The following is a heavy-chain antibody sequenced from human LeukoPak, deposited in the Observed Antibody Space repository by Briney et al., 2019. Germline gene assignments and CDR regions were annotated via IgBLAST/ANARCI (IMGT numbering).Heavy chain of an antibody. D-gene: IGHD3-22*01. V-gene: IGHV1-2*06. CDR3: VRDLTSGYFHGDY. J-gene: IGHJ4*02. Sequence: ASVKVSCKASGYTFTGYYVHWVRQAPGQGLEWLGRINPNSGDTNYAQKFQGRVTMTRDTSISTAYMELSSLRSEDTAVYYCVRDLTSGYFHGDYWGQGTLVTVSS. CDR2: INPNSGDT. CDR1: GYTFTGYY.